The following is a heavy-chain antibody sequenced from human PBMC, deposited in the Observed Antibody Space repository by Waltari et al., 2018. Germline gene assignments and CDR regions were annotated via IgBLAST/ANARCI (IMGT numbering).Heavy chain of an antibody. Sequence: EVQLVESGGGLVQPGGSLRLPCAASGSTVSSTYMSWVRQAPGKGLEWVSLIYSGGRTYYADSVKGRFTIARDNSKNTLYLQMNSLRAEDTAVYYCTRDAGAVAAEGDYWGQGTLVTVSS. CDR3: TRDAGAVAAEGDY. CDR1: GSTVSSTY. CDR2: IYSGGRT. J-gene: IGHJ4*02. V-gene: IGHV3-66*01. D-gene: IGHD6-19*01.